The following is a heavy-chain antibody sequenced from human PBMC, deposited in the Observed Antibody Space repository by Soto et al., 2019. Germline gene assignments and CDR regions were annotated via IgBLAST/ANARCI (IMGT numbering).Heavy chain of an antibody. V-gene: IGHV1-18*01. CDR1: GNTFTNFG. CDR3: SRVTPGAVAWFAP. J-gene: IGHJ5*02. Sequence: QGQLVQSGAEVKKPGASVKVSCTASGNTFTNFGVTWVRQAPGQGLEWMGWISAYTDDPNYAQKFQGRVTMTIDTSTSTAYLELRSLTSDHTGVYYCSRVTPGAVAWFAPWGEGTLVTVSS. CDR2: ISAYTDDP. D-gene: IGHD2-2*01.